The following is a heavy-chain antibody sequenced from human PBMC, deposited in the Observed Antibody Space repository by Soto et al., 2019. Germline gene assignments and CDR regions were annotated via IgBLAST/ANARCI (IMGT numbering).Heavy chain of an antibody. CDR3: AIDGAGEWVFDY. J-gene: IGHJ4*02. D-gene: IGHD1-26*01. Sequence: QVQLVESGGGVVQPGRSLRLSCAASGFTFSSYGMHWVRQAPGKGLEWVAVISYDGSNKYYADSVKGRFTISRDNSKNTLYLQMNSRRAEDTAVYYCAIDGAGEWVFDYWGQGTLVTVSS. CDR2: ISYDGSNK. V-gene: IGHV3-30*03. CDR1: GFTFSSYG.